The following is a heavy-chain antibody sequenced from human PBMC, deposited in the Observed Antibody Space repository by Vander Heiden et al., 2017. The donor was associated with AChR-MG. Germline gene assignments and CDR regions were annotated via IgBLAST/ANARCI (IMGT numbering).Heavy chain of an antibody. CDR2: INHSGST. D-gene: IGHD3-9*01. CDR3: ARGYFDWLLVSPFDY. V-gene: IGHV4-34*01. CDR1: GGSFSGYY. J-gene: IGHJ4*02. Sequence: QVQLQQWGAGLLKPSETLSLTCAVYGGSFSGYYWSWIRQPPGKGLEWIGEINHSGSTNYNPSLKSRVTISVDTSKNQFSLKLSSVTAADTAVYYCARGYFDWLLVSPFDYWGQGTLVTVSS.